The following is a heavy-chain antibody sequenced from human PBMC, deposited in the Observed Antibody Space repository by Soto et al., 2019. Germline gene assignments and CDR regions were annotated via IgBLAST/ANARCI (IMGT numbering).Heavy chain of an antibody. CDR1: GGSISSYY. J-gene: IGHJ5*02. Sequence: SETLSLTCTVSGGSISSYYWSWIRQPAGKGLEWIGRIYTSGSTNYNPSLKSRVTMSVDTSKNQFSLKLSSVTAADTAVYYCARVANSYSPINWFDPWGQGTLVTVSS. CDR3: ARVANSYSPINWFDP. D-gene: IGHD2-21*01. CDR2: IYTSGST. V-gene: IGHV4-4*07.